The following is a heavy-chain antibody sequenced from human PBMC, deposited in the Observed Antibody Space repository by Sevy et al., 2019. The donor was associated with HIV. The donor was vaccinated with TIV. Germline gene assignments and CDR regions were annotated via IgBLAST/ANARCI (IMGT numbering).Heavy chain of an antibody. D-gene: IGHD2-2*02. CDR3: ARDPHCSSTSCYRGYYYYGMDV. CDR1: GFTFSTYG. Sequence: GSLRLSCAASGFTFSTYGMHWVRQAPGKGLEWVAVIWYDGGNNYYADSVKGRFTISRDNSKNTLYLQMNSLRAEDTAIYYCARDPHCSSTSCYRGYYYYGMDVWGQGTTVTVSS. J-gene: IGHJ6*02. CDR2: IWYDGGNN. V-gene: IGHV3-33*01.